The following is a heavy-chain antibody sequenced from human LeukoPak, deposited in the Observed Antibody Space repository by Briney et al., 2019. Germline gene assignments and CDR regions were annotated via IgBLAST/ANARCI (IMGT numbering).Heavy chain of an antibody. CDR3: ARGYGEYSGYDYVYYFDY. D-gene: IGHD5-12*01. Sequence: PSETLSLTCAVYGGSFSGYYWSWIRQPPGKGLEWIGEINHSGSTNYNSSLKSRVTISVDTSKNQFSLKLSSVTAADTAVYYCARGYGEYSGYDYVYYFDYWGQGTLVTVSS. V-gene: IGHV4-34*01. CDR2: INHSGST. J-gene: IGHJ4*02. CDR1: GGSFSGYY.